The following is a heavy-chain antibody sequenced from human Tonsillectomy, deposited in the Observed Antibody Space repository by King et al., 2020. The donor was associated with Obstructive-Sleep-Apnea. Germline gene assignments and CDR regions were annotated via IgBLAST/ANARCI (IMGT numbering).Heavy chain of an antibody. J-gene: IGHJ4*02. D-gene: IGHD1-26*01. CDR3: ARAHSGSYFDV. Sequence: QVQLVQSGAEVRKPGASMKVSCKASGYTFINYFMHWVRQAPGQGLEWMGIINPSGGSPNYAQRFQDRVTMTRDTSTSTVYMELSSLRFEDTAVYYCARAHSGSYFDVWGQGSLVTVSS. CDR1: GYTFINYF. V-gene: IGHV1-46*01. CDR2: INPSGGSP.